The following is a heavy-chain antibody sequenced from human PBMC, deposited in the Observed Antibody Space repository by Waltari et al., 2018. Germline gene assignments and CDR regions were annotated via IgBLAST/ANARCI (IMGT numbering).Heavy chain of an antibody. Sequence: QVQLQQWGAGLLKPSETLSLTCALSGGSFSGSYWTWIRQIPEKGLEWLGETNHLGVTNDNPSLKRRVTISLDMSKNQLYLKMTSVTAADTAVYYCARVGRRESDWYYAGFDSWGLGTLVTVSS. CDR2: TNHLGVT. D-gene: IGHD1-7*01. CDR1: GGSFSGSY. CDR3: ARVGRRESDWYYAGFDS. V-gene: IGHV4-34*02. J-gene: IGHJ4*02.